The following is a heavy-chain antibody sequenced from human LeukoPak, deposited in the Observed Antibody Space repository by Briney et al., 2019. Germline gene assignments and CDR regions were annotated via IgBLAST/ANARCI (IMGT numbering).Heavy chain of an antibody. V-gene: IGHV4-30-4*01. J-gene: IGHJ4*02. CDR3: ARHQVVVVPDYFDY. Sequence: SETLSLTCTVSGGSIRSGDYYWSWIRQPPGKGLEWIGYIYYSGSTYYNPSLKSRVTISVDASKNQFSLKLSSVTAADTSVYYCARHQVVVVPDYFDYWGQGTLVTVSS. D-gene: IGHD2-15*01. CDR1: GGSIRSGDYY. CDR2: IYYSGST.